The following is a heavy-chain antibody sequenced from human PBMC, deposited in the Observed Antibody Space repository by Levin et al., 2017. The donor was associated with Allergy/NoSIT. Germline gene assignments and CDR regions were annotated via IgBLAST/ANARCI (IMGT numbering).Heavy chain of an antibody. V-gene: IGHV4-59*08. CDR3: ARLDSSGYLSG. CDR1: GGSISSYY. J-gene: IGHJ4*02. D-gene: IGHD3-22*01. Sequence: PSETLSLTCTVSGGSISSYYWSWIRQPPGKGLEWIGYKYYSGSTKYNPSLKSRVTISVDTSKNQFSLNLSSVTAADTAVYYCARLDSSGYLSGWGQGTLVTVSS. CDR2: KYYSGST.